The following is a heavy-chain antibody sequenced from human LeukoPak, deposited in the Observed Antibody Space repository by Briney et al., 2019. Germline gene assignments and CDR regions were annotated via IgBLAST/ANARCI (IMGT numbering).Heavy chain of an antibody. J-gene: IGHJ4*02. CDR3: ASFEQTTVTFDY. CDR2: IYYSGST. D-gene: IGHD4-11*01. CDR1: GGSFSGYY. V-gene: IGHV4-31*11. Sequence: SETLSLTCAVYGGSFSGYYWSWIRQHPGKGLEWIGYIYYSGSTYYNPSLKSRVTISVDTSKNQFSLKLSSVTAADTAVYYCASFEQTTVTFDYWGQGTLVTVSS.